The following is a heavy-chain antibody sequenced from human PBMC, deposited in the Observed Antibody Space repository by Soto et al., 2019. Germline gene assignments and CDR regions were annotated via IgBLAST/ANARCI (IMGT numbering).Heavy chain of an antibody. V-gene: IGHV3-11*01. CDR2: IDTSSTKI. Sequence: QVQLVESGGDLVKPGGSLRLSCAASGYTFSDYYLSWIRQAPGKGLEWISYIDTSSTKIYYADSVRGRFTISRDNGKNSLFLEMNNLRVEDTAVYFCASHYDLWTGYLSPVDYWVRGTLVTVSS. CDR3: ASHYDLWTGYLSPVDY. CDR1: GYTFSDYY. J-gene: IGHJ4*02. D-gene: IGHD3-3*01.